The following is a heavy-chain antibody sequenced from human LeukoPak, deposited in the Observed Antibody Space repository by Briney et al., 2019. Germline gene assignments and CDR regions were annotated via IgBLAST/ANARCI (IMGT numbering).Heavy chain of an antibody. CDR3: ARDNVDTMIVVDPPPPHHDY. CDR1: GYTFTSYA. Sequence: ASVKVSCKASGYTFTSYAMNWVRQAPGQGLEWMGWINTNTGNPTYAQGFTGRFVFSLDTSVSTAYLQISSLKAEDTAVYYCARDNVDTMIVVDPPPPHHDYWGQGTLVTVSS. J-gene: IGHJ4*02. V-gene: IGHV7-4-1*02. D-gene: IGHD3-22*01. CDR2: INTNTGNP.